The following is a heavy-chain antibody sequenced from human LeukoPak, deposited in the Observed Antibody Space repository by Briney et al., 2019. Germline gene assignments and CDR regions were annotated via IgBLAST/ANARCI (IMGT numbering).Heavy chain of an antibody. J-gene: IGHJ4*02. Sequence: GGSLRLSCAASGFTVSSNYMSWVRQALGKGLEWVSVIYSGGSTYYADSVKGRFTISRDNSKNTLYLQMNSLRAEDTAVYYCARATYYYDSSLGYWGQGTLVTVSS. CDR2: IYSGGST. CDR3: ARATYYYDSSLGY. V-gene: IGHV3-66*01. CDR1: GFTVSSNY. D-gene: IGHD3-22*01.